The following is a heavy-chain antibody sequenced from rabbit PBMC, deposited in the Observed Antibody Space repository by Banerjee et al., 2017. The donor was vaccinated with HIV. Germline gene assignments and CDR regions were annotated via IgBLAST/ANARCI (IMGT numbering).Heavy chain of an antibody. Sequence: QQQLEESGGGLVKPGGTLTLTCKASGIDFSSYYYICWVRQAPGKGLEWIACIGAARSGDTWYASWVNGRFTISKASSTTVTLQMTSLTAADTATYFCARGADSSYWFYFNFWGQGTLVTVS. J-gene: IGHJ4*01. CDR1: GIDFSSYYY. D-gene: IGHD8-1*01. CDR2: IGAARSGDT. V-gene: IGHV1S45*01. CDR3: ARGADSSYWFYFNF.